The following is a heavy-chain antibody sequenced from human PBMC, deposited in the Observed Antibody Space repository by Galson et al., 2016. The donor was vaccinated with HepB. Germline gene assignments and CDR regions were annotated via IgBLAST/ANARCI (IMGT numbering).Heavy chain of an antibody. J-gene: IGHJ6*02. CDR1: RYILSELS. CDR2: FDPEHGQR. CDR3: ATFFFYAMDV. Sequence: SVKVSCKVSRYILSELSIHWVRQAPGKGLEWMGGFDPEHGQRLYAQNLQGRLTMTEDTSTDTAYMELSSLRSEDTAVYYCATFFFYAMDVWGQGTTVTVS. V-gene: IGHV1-24*01.